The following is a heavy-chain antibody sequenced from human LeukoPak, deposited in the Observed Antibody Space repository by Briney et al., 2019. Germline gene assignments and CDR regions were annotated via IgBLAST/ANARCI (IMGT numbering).Heavy chain of an antibody. D-gene: IGHD2-2*01. CDR2: IKQDGSEK. CDR1: GFTFSSDW. CDR3: ARDLTMGPIVVVPAALNFDY. Sequence: GGSLRLSCAVSGFTFSSDWMSWVRQAPGKGLEWVANIKQDGSEKYYVDSVKGRFTISRDNAKNSLYLQMNSPRAEDTAVYYCARDLTMGPIVVVPAALNFDYWGQGTLVTVSS. V-gene: IGHV3-7*01. J-gene: IGHJ4*02.